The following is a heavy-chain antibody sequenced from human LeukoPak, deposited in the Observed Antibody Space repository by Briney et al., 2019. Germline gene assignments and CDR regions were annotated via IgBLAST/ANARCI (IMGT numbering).Heavy chain of an antibody. CDR1: GYTFTSYG. Sequence: ASVKVSCKASGYTFTSYGISWVRQAPGQGLEWMGWISAYNGNTNYAQKLQGRVTMTTDTSKSTAYMELRRPRSDDTAVYYCARGMNHYGDYVSWGQGTLVTVSS. CDR3: ARGMNHYGDYVS. D-gene: IGHD4-17*01. J-gene: IGHJ5*02. CDR2: ISAYNGNT. V-gene: IGHV1-18*01.